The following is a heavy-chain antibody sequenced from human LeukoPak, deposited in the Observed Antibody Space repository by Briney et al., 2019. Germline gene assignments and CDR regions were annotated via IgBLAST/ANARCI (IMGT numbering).Heavy chain of an antibody. CDR1: GGSISSGSYY. Sequence: TLSLTCTVSGGSISSGSYYWSWIRQPAGKGLEWIGRIYTSGSTNYNPSLKSRVTISVDTSKNQFSLKLSSVTAADTAVYYCATQSSGWFHPDYWGQGTLVTVSS. V-gene: IGHV4-61*02. J-gene: IGHJ4*02. CDR3: ATQSSGWFHPDY. CDR2: IYTSGST. D-gene: IGHD6-19*01.